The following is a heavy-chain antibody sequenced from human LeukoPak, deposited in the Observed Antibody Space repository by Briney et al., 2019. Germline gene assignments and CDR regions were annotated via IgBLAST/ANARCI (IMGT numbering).Heavy chain of an antibody. D-gene: IGHD2-2*01. Sequence: PSETLSLTCAVYGGSFSGYYWSWIRQPPGKGLEWIGEINHSGSTNYNPSLESRVTISVDTSKNQFSLKLSSVTAADTAVYYCARGYIVVVPAAKYYFDYWGQGTLVTVSS. CDR3: ARGYIVVVPAAKYYFDY. V-gene: IGHV4-34*01. CDR1: GGSFSGYY. CDR2: INHSGST. J-gene: IGHJ4*02.